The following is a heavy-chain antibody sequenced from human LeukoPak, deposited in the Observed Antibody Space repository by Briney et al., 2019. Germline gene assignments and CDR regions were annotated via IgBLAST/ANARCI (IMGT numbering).Heavy chain of an antibody. CDR3: ARWNLDLAYDI. CDR2: IYSTGSI. J-gene: IGHJ3*02. V-gene: IGHV4-59*08. CDR1: GGSFSNYY. Sequence: PSETLSLTCTLSGGSFSNYYWTWIRQPPGKGLEWLGYIYSTGSINYNPSLESRVTISIDTSKNTFSLKLTSVTAADTAVYFCARWNLDLAYDIWGQGTMVTASS. D-gene: IGHD1-1*01.